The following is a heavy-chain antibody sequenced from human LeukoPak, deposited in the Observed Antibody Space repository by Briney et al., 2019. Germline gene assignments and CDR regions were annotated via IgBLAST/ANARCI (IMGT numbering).Heavy chain of an antibody. J-gene: IGHJ4*02. CDR2: ISANGGST. D-gene: IGHD6-6*01. Sequence: GGSLRLSCAASGFTFNNYAMSWVRQAPGKGLEWVSSISANGGSTYYADSVKGRFTISRDNSKDMFYLQMNSLRVEDTAVYFCVKGRYNSSQYIGDFWGQGTLVTVSS. CDR1: GFTFNNYA. V-gene: IGHV3-23*01. CDR3: VKGRYNSSQYIGDF.